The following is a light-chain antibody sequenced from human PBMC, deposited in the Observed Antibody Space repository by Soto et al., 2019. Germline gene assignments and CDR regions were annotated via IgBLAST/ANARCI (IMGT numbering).Light chain of an antibody. Sequence: AIRMTQSPSSFSASTGDRVTITCRASQGISSYLAWYQQKPGKAPKLLIYAASTLQSGVPSRFSGSGSGTDFTLTIRCLQSEDFATYYCQQYYSYPRTFGQGTKVEMK. J-gene: IGKJ1*01. V-gene: IGKV1-8*01. CDR2: AAS. CDR3: QQYYSYPRT. CDR1: QGISSY.